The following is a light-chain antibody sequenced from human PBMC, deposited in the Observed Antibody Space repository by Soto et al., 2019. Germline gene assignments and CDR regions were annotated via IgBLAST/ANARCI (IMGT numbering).Light chain of an antibody. CDR1: QGISNY. CDR3: LQHNSYPLT. CDR2: AAS. Sequence: DIQMTQSPSAMSASVGDRVTMTCRASQGISNYLAWFQHKPGNVPKRLIYAASTLQSGVPSRFSGSGSGTEFTLTINSLQPEDFATYYCLQHNSYPLTFGGGTKVDIK. J-gene: IGKJ4*01. V-gene: IGKV1-17*03.